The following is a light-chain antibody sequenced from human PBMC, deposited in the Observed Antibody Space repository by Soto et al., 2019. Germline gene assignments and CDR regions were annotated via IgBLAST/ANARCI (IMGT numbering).Light chain of an antibody. J-gene: IGKJ1*01. CDR2: GAS. Sequence: EIVMTQSPATLSVSPGERATLSCRASQSVSSNLAWYRQKPGQAPRLLIYGASTRATGIPARFSGSGSGTEFTLTISSLQSEDFAAYYCQQYNNWPLTFGQGTKVDIK. V-gene: IGKV3-15*01. CDR3: QQYNNWPLT. CDR1: QSVSSN.